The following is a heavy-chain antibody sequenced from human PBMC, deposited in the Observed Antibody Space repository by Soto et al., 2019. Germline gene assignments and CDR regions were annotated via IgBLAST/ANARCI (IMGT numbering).Heavy chain of an antibody. CDR1: GGSISSSSYY. CDR3: ARGDSGSYPYYFDY. J-gene: IGHJ4*02. V-gene: IGHV4-39*01. Sequence: SETLSLTCTVSGGSISSSSYYWGWIRQPPGKGLEWIGSIYYSGSTYYNPSLKSRVTISVDTSKNQFSLKLSSVTAADTAVYYCARGDSGSYPYYFDYWGQGTLVTVSS. D-gene: IGHD1-26*01. CDR2: IYYSGST.